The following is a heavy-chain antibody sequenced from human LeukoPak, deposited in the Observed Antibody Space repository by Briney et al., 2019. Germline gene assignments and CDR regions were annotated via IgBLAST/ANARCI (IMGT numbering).Heavy chain of an antibody. CDR2: ISYDGSNK. CDR3: AKEVYGDYVGGAFDI. Sequence: GGSLRLSCAASGFTFSSYEMNWVRQAPGKGLEWVAVISYDGSNKYYADSVKGRFTISRDNSKNTLYLQMNSLRAEDTAVYYCAKEVYGDYVGGAFDIWGQGTMVTVSS. J-gene: IGHJ3*02. CDR1: GFTFSSYE. V-gene: IGHV3-30*18. D-gene: IGHD4-17*01.